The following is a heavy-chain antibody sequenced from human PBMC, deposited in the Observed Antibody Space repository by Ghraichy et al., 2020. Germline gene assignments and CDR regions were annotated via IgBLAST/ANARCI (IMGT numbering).Heavy chain of an antibody. D-gene: IGHD5-12*01. V-gene: IGHV3-48*01. J-gene: IGHJ4*02. Sequence: LSLTCAASGFTFSSYSMNWVRQAPGKGLEWVSYISSSSSTIYYADSVKGRFTICRDNAKNSLYLQMNSLRAEDTAAYYCARRSVANDYWGQGTLVTVSS. CDR1: GFTFSSYS. CDR2: ISSSSSTI. CDR3: ARRSVANDY.